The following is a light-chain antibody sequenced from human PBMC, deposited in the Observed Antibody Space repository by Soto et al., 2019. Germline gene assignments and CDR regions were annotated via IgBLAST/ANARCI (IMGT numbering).Light chain of an antibody. V-gene: IGKV2-30*02. J-gene: IGKJ5*01. Sequence: AMSQSTLSLPVSLVQPSSISFISSRSLVHSDGNTYLNWFHQRPGQSPRRLISRASNRDSGVPDRFSGSGSGTEFSLTITSLQPEDFATYYCKHLVDSPITSGQGTRLDIK. CDR3: KHLVDSPIT. CDR1: RSLVHSDGNTY. CDR2: RAS.